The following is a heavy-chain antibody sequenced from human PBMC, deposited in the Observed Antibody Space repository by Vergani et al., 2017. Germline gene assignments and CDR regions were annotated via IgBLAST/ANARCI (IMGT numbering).Heavy chain of an antibody. D-gene: IGHD3-22*01. Sequence: EVQLVESGGGLVKPGGSLRLSCEASGFIFNNAWMTWVRQAPGEGLEWVSGISGSGGFTYYADSVKGRFTISRDNSKNTMFLQMNNLRAEDTAVYYCAKDNVPGYYDSSGYCDYWGQGTLVTVSS. J-gene: IGHJ4*02. CDR1: GFIFNNAW. V-gene: IGHV3-23*04. CDR2: ISGSGGFT. CDR3: AKDNVPGYYDSSGYCDY.